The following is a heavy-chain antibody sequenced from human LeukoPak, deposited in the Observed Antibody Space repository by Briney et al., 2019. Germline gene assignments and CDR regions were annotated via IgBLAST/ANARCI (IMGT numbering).Heavy chain of an antibody. CDR2: ISRSGSTK. CDR3: AKDARVYYYGSGSYYRY. J-gene: IGHJ4*02. Sequence: GGSLRLSCAASGFTFSSYWMHWVRQAPGKGLEWVSSISRSGSTKYYADSVKGRFTISRDNAKNSLFLQMNSLRAEDTAVYYCAKDARVYYYGSGSYYRYWGQGTLVTVSS. CDR1: GFTFSSYW. V-gene: IGHV3-48*04. D-gene: IGHD3-10*01.